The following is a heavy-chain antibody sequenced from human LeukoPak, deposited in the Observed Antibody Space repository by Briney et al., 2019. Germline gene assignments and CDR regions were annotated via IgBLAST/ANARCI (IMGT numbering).Heavy chain of an antibody. CDR2: ICYRGST. CDR3: ARHLSIAAPLDY. CDR1: GGSINSYY. Sequence: SETLSLTCTVSGGSINSYYWSWIRQPPGKGLEWIGYICYRGSTNYNPSLKSRVTISVDTSKNQFSLNLSSVTAADTAVFYCARHLSIAAPLDYWGQGILVTVSS. V-gene: IGHV4-59*08. D-gene: IGHD6-6*01. J-gene: IGHJ4*02.